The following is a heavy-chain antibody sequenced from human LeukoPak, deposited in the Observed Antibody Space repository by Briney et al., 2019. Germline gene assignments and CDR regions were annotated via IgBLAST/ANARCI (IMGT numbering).Heavy chain of an antibody. CDR1: GFTFSSYW. V-gene: IGHV3-7*03. Sequence: GGFLRLSCAASGFTFSSYWMSWVRQAPGKGLEWVANIKQDGSEKYYVDSVKGRFTISRDNAKNSLYLQMNSLRAEDTAVYYCARVVGGSGSYQYAFDYWGQGTLVTVSS. CDR3: ARVVGGSGSYQYAFDY. CDR2: IKQDGSEK. D-gene: IGHD1-26*01. J-gene: IGHJ4*02.